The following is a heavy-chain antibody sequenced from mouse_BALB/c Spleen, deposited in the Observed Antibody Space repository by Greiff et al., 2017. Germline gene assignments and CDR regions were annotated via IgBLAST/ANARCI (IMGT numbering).Heavy chain of an antibody. V-gene: IGHV3-6*02. D-gene: IGHD2-1*01. CDR3: ARGGNGNYFWYFDV. CDR1: GYSITSGYY. CDR2: ISYDGSN. J-gene: IGHJ1*01. Sequence: EVKLMESGPGLVKPSQSLSLTCSVTGYSITSGYYWNWIRQFPGNKLEWMGYISYDGSNNYNPSLKNRISITRDTSKNQFFLKLNSVTTEDTATYYCARGGNGNYFWYFDVWGAGTTVTVSS.